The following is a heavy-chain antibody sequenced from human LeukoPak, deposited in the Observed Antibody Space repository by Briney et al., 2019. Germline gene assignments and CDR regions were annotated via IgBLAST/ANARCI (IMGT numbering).Heavy chain of an antibody. CDR2: IYTSGGT. Sequence: SETLSPTCTVSGGSITNLNFYWTWIRQPAGKRLEWIGRIYTSGGTNYNPSLKSRVTMSVDKSKNQISLKLASLTAADTALYYCAGRGSSSGTFDIWGPGTFVTVSS. D-gene: IGHD2-2*01. CDR1: GGSITNLNFY. CDR3: AGRGSSSGTFDI. J-gene: IGHJ3*02. V-gene: IGHV4-61*02.